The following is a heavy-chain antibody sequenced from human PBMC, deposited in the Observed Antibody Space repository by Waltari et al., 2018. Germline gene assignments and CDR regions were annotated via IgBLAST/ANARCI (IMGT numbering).Heavy chain of an antibody. D-gene: IGHD3-3*01. J-gene: IGHJ5*01. CDR2: IYYSGSR. CDR1: GCSLTNSH. CDR3: ASGTFYPFWSGYYSGWFDS. V-gene: IGHV4-59*01. Sequence: QVQLQESGPGLVKPSETLSLTCTVPGCSLTNSHWSWIRQPPGKGLGWIGFIYYSGSRSYNPSLKSRVTISVDTSKNQFSLKLSSVTPADTAVYYCASGTFYPFWSGYYSGWFDSWGQGTQVTVSS.